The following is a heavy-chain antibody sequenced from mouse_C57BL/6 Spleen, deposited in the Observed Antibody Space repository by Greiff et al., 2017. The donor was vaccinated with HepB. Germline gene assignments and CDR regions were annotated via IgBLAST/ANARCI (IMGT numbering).Heavy chain of an antibody. CDR1: GYSITSGYY. D-gene: IGHD2-12*01. Sequence: EVQLQESGPGLVKPSQSLSLTCSVTGYSITSGYYWNWIRQFPGNKLEWMGYISYDGSNNYNPSLKNRISITRDTSKNQFFLKLNSVTTEDTATYYCARGIPYRGYFDYWGQGTTLTVSS. J-gene: IGHJ2*01. CDR3: ARGIPYRGYFDY. CDR2: ISYDGSN. V-gene: IGHV3-6*01.